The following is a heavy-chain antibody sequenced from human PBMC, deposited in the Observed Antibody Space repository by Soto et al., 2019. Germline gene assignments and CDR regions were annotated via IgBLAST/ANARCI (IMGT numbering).Heavy chain of an antibody. CDR3: ARDNGALDY. J-gene: IGHJ4*02. CDR2: IYSGGDT. V-gene: IGHV3-66*01. CDR1: GFSVSSNY. D-gene: IGHD2-8*01. Sequence: GGSLRLSCAISGFSVSSNYMSWVRQAPGKGLEWVSVIYSGGDTYYADSVKNRFTISRDNSKNTLYLQMNSLRVEDTAVYYCARDNGALDYWGQGTLVTVSS.